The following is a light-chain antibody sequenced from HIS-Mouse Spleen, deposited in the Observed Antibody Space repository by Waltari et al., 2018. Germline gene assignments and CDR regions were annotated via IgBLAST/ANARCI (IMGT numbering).Light chain of an antibody. V-gene: IGKV1-33*01. Sequence: DIQMTQSPSSLSASVGDRVTLTCQASQDISNYLNWYHQKPGKAPKLLIYDASNLETGVPSRFSGSGSGTDFTFTISSLQPEDIATYYCQQYDNLPPFTFGQGTRLEIK. CDR1: QDISNY. J-gene: IGKJ5*01. CDR3: QQYDNLPPFT. CDR2: DAS.